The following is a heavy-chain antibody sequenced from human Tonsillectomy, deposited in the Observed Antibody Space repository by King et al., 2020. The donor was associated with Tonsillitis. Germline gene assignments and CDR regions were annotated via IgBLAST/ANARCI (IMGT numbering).Heavy chain of an antibody. CDR1: GSTLSSYN. CDR3: ARDAYSNCGYPY. Sequence: VQLVESGGGLVQPGGSLRLSCAASGSTLSSYNMNWVRQAPGKGLEWISYIASSGDRIYYADSVRGRFTISRDNAKNSLYLQMYSLGTDDTAVYYCARDAYSNCGYPYWGQGTLVTVSS. D-gene: IGHD2-21*01. CDR2: IASSGDRI. V-gene: IGHV3-48*04. J-gene: IGHJ4*02.